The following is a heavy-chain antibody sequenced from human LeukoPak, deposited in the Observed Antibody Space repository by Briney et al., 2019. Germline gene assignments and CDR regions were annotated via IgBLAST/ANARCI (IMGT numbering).Heavy chain of an antibody. CDR3: AKEAKVLRYFDWSARTYYFDY. V-gene: IGHV3-30*02. CDR2: IRYDGSNK. J-gene: IGHJ4*02. Sequence: GGSLRLSCAASGFTFSSYGMHWVRQAPGKGLEWVAFIRYDGSNKYHADSVKGRFTISRDNSKNTLYLQMNSLRAEDTAVYYCAKEAKVLRYFDWSARTYYFDYWGQGTLVTVSS. CDR1: GFTFSSYG. D-gene: IGHD3-9*01.